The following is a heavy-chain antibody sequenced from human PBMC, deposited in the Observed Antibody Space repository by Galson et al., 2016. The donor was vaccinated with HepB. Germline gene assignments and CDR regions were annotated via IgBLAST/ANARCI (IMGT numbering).Heavy chain of an antibody. Sequence: SLRLSCAASGFTFSRYGMHWVRRAPGKGLQWVAVISYDGSDKQYADSVKGRFTVSRDNSKSTLFLQMNSLRLEDTAAYYCAKLDCGRDCPRDDWGQGTLVTVSS. D-gene: IGHD2-21*02. CDR1: GFTFSRYG. CDR3: AKLDCGRDCPRDD. CDR2: ISYDGSDK. J-gene: IGHJ4*02. V-gene: IGHV3-30*18.